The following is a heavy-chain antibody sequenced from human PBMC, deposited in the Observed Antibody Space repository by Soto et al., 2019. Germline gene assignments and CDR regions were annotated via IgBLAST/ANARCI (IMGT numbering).Heavy chain of an antibody. D-gene: IGHD3-9*01. CDR1: GCSIRDYF. Sequence: XETLSLTCSVAGCSIRDYFWTWIRQPPGKGLEWVGYISSSGTINYNSSLKSRVTISLDTSRNHFSLKLSSVTAADTAVYFCARDRKLVIPGNYYYYGMDVWGQGTMVTVSS. CDR2: ISSSGTI. J-gene: IGHJ6*02. CDR3: ARDRKLVIPGNYYYYGMDV. V-gene: IGHV4-59*01.